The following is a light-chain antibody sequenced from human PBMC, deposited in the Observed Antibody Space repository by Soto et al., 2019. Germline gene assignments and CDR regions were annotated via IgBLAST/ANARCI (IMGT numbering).Light chain of an antibody. J-gene: IGKJ4*01. Sequence: EIVLTQSPGTLSLSPGERATLSCRASQSISNNYLAWYQQKPGQAPRFLIYGASSRASGIPDRFSGSGSGTDFSLCISRLELVVFVVFFCGFFVCSGVSFGGGTKVEIK. CDR3: GFFVCSGVS. CDR1: QSISNNY. V-gene: IGKV3-20*01. CDR2: GAS.